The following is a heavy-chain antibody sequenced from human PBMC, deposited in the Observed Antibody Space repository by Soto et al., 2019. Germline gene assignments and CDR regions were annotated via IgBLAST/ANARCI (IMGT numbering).Heavy chain of an antibody. CDR3: ARGSGMTTVRYYFDY. V-gene: IGHV4-31*02. CDR2: IYYSGST. CDR1: GDY. D-gene: IGHD4-17*01. J-gene: IGHJ4*02. Sequence: GDYRSIKKKTPGKGLEWIGYIYYSGSTYYNPSLKSRVTISVDTSKNQFSLKLSSVTAADTAVYYCARGSGMTTVRYYFDYWGQGTLVTVSS.